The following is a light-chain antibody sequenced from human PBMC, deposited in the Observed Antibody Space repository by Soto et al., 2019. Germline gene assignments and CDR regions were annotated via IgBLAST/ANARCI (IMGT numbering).Light chain of an antibody. CDR1: QGISSA. J-gene: IGKJ5*01. CDR2: DAC. V-gene: IGKV1-13*02. CDR3: QQFDTYPLT. Sequence: AIQLTQSPSSLSASVGDRVTITCRASQGISSAFAWYQQKPGKVPKLLIYDACSLESGVPSRFTGNGSGTDFTLTISSLQPEDFATYYCQQFDTYPLTFGQGTRLEIK.